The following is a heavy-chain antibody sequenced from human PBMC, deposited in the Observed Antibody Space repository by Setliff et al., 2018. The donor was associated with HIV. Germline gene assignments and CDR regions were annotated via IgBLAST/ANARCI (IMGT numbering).Heavy chain of an antibody. CDR1: GFTFSSYG. V-gene: IGHV3-33*06. CDR2: IWYDGSNK. Sequence: PGGSLRLSCAASGFTFSSYGMHWVRQAPGKGLEWVAVIWYDGSNKYYADSVKGRFTISRDNSNNTLYLQMNSLRAEDTAVYYCAKDPRAAVATICDYWGQGTLVTVSS. D-gene: IGHD5-12*01. CDR3: AKDPRAAVATICDY. J-gene: IGHJ4*02.